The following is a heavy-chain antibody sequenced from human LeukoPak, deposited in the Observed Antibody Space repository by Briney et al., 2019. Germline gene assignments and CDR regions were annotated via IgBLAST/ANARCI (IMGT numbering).Heavy chain of an antibody. J-gene: IGHJ1*01. CDR3: AKEGGGQWLVPPLDFQH. V-gene: IGHV3-23*01. CDR2: ISGSGGST. D-gene: IGHD6-19*01. Sequence: PGGSLRLSCAASGFTFSSYAMSWVRQAPGKGLEWVSAISGSGGSTNYADSVKGRFTISRDNSKNTLYLQMNSLRAEDTAVYYCAKEGGGQWLVPPLDFQHWGQGTLVTVSS. CDR1: GFTFSSYA.